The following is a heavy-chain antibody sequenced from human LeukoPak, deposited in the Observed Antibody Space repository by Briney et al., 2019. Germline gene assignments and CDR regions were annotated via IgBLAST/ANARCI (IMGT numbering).Heavy chain of an antibody. CDR1: GGSISSYY. V-gene: IGHV4-59*01. J-gene: IGHJ5*02. D-gene: IGHD3-10*01. CDR3: ARDVKAGESFHWFDP. CDR2: IYYSGST. Sequence: SETLSLTCTVSGGSISSYYWSWIRQPPWKGLEWIGYIYYSGSTNYNPSLKSRVTISVDTSKNQFSLKLSSVTAADTAVYYCARDVKAGESFHWFDPWGQGTLVTVSS.